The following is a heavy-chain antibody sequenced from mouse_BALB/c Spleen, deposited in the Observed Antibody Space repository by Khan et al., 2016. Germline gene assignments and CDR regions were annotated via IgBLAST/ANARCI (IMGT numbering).Heavy chain of an antibody. J-gene: IGHJ4*01. CDR1: GYSITSCYS. CDR2: IHYSGST. Sequence: EVQLQESGPDLVKPSQSLSLTCTVTGYSITSCYSWHWIRQFPGNKLEWMGYIHYSGSTNYNPSLKSRISITRDTSKNQFFLQLNSVTAEDTATYYCARYGYYAIDYWGQGTSVTVSS. CDR3: ARYGYYAIDY. V-gene: IGHV3-1*02. D-gene: IGHD1-1*02.